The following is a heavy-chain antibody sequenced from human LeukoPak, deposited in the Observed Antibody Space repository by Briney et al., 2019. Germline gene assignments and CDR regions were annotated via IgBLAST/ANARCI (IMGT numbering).Heavy chain of an antibody. CDR2: ISAYNGNT. Sequence: ASVKVSCKASGYTFTSYGISWVRQAPGQGLEWMGWISAYNGNTNYAQKLQGRVTMTTDTSTSTAYMELSRLRSDDTAVYYCATGIAARPPPDYWGQGTLVTVSS. CDR3: ATGIAARPPPDY. J-gene: IGHJ4*02. V-gene: IGHV1-18*01. CDR1: GYTFTSYG. D-gene: IGHD6-6*01.